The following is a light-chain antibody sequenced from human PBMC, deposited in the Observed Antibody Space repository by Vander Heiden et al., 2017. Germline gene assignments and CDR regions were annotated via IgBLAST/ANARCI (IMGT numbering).Light chain of an antibody. V-gene: IGKV4-1*01. CDR2: WAS. CDR3: QQYYNSYT. J-gene: IGKJ2*01. CDR1: QSILYSSNNKNY. Sequence: DIVMTQSPDSLAVSLGERATIHCKSSQSILYSSNNKNYLAWYQQKPGQPPKLLIYWASSRESGVPDRFSGSGSGTDFTLTISSLQAEDVAVYYCQQYYNSYTFGQGTKLEIK.